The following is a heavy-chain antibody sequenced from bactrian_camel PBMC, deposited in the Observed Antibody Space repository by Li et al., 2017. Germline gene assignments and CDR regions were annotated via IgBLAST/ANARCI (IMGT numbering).Heavy chain of an antibody. V-gene: IGHV3S53*01. CDR3: AADIGLPCSWSDFGS. CDR2: IVDFRST. J-gene: IGHJ6*01. CDR1: FYTVC. D-gene: IGHD6*01. Sequence: HVQLVESGGGSVQAGGSLRLSCAASFYTVCMGWFRQAPGKEREGVARIVDFRSTSYADSVKGRFTVSKDNAKNTLYLQMNSLKPEDTAMYYCAADIGLPCSWSDFGSWGQGTQVTVS.